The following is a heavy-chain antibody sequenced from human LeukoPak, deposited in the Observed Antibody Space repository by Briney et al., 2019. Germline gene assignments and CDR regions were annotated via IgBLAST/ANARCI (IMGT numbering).Heavy chain of an antibody. Sequence: GRSLRLSCAASGFTFSSYGMHWVRQAPGKGLEWVAVISYDGSNKYYANSVKGRFTISRDNSKNTLYLQMNSLRAEDTAVYYCAKDPFDYWGQGALVTVSS. CDR2: ISYDGSNK. J-gene: IGHJ4*02. CDR3: AKDPFDY. V-gene: IGHV3-30*18. CDR1: GFTFSSYG.